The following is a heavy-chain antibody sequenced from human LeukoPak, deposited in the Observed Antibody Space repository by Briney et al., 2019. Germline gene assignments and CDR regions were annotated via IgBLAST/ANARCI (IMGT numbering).Heavy chain of an antibody. CDR2: IYTSGST. CDR3: ARATVSLAYGMDV. D-gene: IGHD4-17*01. J-gene: IGHJ6*02. Sequence: SETLSLTCTVSGGSISSYYWCWIRQPAGQGLEWIGRIYTSGSTNYNPSLKSRVTMSVDTSKNQFSLKLSSVTAADTAVYYCARATVSLAYGMDVWGQGTTVTVSS. CDR1: GGSISSYY. V-gene: IGHV4-4*07.